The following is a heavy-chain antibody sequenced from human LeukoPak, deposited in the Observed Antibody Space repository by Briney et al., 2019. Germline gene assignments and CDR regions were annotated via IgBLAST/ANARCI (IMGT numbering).Heavy chain of an antibody. V-gene: IGHV3-74*01. CDR2: LNSDGSST. Sequence: GGSLRLSCAASGFTFTSYWMHWVRQAPGKGLVWVSRLNSDGSSTSYADSVKGRFTISRDNAKNTLYLQMNSLRAEDTAVYYCARDYSNYEEWFDPWGQGTLVTVSS. CDR1: GFTFTSYW. J-gene: IGHJ5*02. CDR3: ARDYSNYEEWFDP. D-gene: IGHD4-11*01.